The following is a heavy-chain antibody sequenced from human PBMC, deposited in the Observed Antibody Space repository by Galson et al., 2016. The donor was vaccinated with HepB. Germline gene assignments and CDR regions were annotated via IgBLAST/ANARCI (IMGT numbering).Heavy chain of an antibody. V-gene: IGHV1-69*06. CDR2: IIPIFDTT. CDR1: GGTFSSYG. Sequence: SVKVSCKASGGTFSSYGITWVRQAPGQGLEWMGGIIPIFDTTNYAQKLQGRVTITADKSTSTASMELSSLRSEDTAVYYCATGGGKLRGDYKGNYFDYWGQGTLVTVSS. J-gene: IGHJ4*02. D-gene: IGHD4-17*01. CDR3: ATGGGKLRGDYKGNYFDY.